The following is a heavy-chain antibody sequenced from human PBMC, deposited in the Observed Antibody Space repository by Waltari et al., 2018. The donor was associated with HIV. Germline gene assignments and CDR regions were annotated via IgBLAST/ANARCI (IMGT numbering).Heavy chain of an antibody. J-gene: IGHJ3*01. CDR3: VKDSGRAADVFDL. Sequence: QLLESGGGLVEPGGSLRLSLAASGFIFTDFAMDWVRHAPGKGLEWVSAIRGGGETFYADSVKGRFTISRDNSKNTLYLQMNSLRADDAAVYYCVKDSGRAADVFDLWGQGTMVTVSS. CDR2: IRGGGET. CDR1: GFIFTDFA. V-gene: IGHV3-23*01. D-gene: IGHD3-10*01.